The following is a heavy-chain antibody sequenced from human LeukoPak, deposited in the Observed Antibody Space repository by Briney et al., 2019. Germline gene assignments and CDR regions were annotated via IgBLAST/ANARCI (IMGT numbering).Heavy chain of an antibody. D-gene: IGHD3-10*01. CDR1: GFTVSSNY. J-gene: IGHJ5*02. CDR2: IYSGGST. Sequence: GGSLRLSCAASGFTVSSNYMSWVRQAPGKGLEWVSVIYSGGSTYYADSVKGRFTISRDNSKNTLYLQMNSLRAEDTAVYYCARGRGGHYYGSGNTWGQGTLVSVFS. CDR3: ARGRGGHYYGSGNT. V-gene: IGHV3-53*01.